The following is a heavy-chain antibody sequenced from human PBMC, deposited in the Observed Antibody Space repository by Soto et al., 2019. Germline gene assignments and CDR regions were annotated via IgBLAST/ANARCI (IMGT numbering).Heavy chain of an antibody. CDR2: IYWNDDK. Sequence: LVNPTQTLRLTCAFSGFSLSASGASVGWIRQPPGKALEWLAHIYWNDDKRYSPSLRSRLTISKDTPKNQVVLTFTNMDPADTGTYYCVHRLDVPGLAFDPWGQGTLVTVSS. J-gene: IGHJ5*02. CDR3: VHRLDVPGLAFDP. V-gene: IGHV2-5*01. CDR1: GFSLSASGAS. D-gene: IGHD3-10*02.